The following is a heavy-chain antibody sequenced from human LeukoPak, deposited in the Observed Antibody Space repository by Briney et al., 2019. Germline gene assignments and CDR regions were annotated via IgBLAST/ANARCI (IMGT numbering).Heavy chain of an antibody. D-gene: IGHD6-13*01. J-gene: IGHJ6*01. CDR1: GGTFSSYA. CDR3: ARDGSSSWYYYYGMDV. CDR2: IIPIFGTA. Sequence: SVKVSCKASGGTFSSYAISWVRQAPGRGLEWMGGIIPIFGTANYAQKFQGRVTITADESTSTAYMELSRLRSDDTAVYYCARDGSSSWYYYYGMDVWGQGTTVTVSS. V-gene: IGHV1-69*13.